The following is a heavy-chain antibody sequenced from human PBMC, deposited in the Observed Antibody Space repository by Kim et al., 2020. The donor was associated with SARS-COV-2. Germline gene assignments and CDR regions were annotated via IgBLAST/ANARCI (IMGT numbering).Heavy chain of an antibody. J-gene: IGHJ3*02. CDR2: IYYSGTT. V-gene: IGHV4-39*01. CDR3: ARHKPPNFYDSSGYDTVDI. CDR1: SGSISSSSYY. Sequence: SETLSLTCTVSSGSISSSSYYWGWNRQPPGMGLEWIGSIYYSGTTYYNSSLKRQATISLDTSKNQFSLKLTSVTAADTSVYYCARHKPPNFYDSSGYDTVDIWGQGTMVTASS. D-gene: IGHD3-22*01.